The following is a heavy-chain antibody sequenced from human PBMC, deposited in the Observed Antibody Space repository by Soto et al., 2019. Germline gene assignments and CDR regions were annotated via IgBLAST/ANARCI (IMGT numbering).Heavy chain of an antibody. CDR3: ARGTGATRRWYFDL. V-gene: IGHV4-31*03. CDR2: IYYSGST. Sequence: PSETLSLTCTVSGGSISSGHYYWSWIRQHPGKGLEWIGYIYYSGSTYYSPSLKSRLTMSVDTSKNQFSLRLTSVTAADTAMYYCARGTGATRRWYFDLWGRGARVTVSS. CDR1: GGSISSGHYY. D-gene: IGHD1-7*01. J-gene: IGHJ2*01.